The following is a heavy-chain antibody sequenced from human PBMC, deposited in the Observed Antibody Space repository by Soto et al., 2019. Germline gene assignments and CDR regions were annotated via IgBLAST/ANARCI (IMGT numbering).Heavy chain of an antibody. V-gene: IGHV3-33*01. CDR2: IWYDGSNK. J-gene: IGHJ3*02. CDR3: ARDLEGYCSSTSCQGVAFDI. CDR1: GFTFSSYG. Sequence: GGSLRLSCAASGFTFSSYGMHWVRQAPGKGLEWVAVIWYDGSNKYYADSVKGRFTISRDNSKNTLYLQMNSLRAEDTAVYYCARDLEGYCSSTSCQGVAFDIWGQGTMVTVSS. D-gene: IGHD2-2*01.